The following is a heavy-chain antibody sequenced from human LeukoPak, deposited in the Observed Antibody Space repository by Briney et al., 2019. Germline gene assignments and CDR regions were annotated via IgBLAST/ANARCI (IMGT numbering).Heavy chain of an antibody. J-gene: IGHJ4*02. CDR2: FDPEDGET. CDR1: GYTLTELS. Sequence: GASVKVSCKVSGYTLTELSMRWVRQAPGKGLEWMEGFDPEDGETIYAQKFQGRVTMTEDTSTDTAYMELSSLRSEDTAVYYCATATPEYYYDSRAFDYWGQGTLVTVSS. V-gene: IGHV1-24*01. CDR3: ATATPEYYYDSRAFDY. D-gene: IGHD3-22*01.